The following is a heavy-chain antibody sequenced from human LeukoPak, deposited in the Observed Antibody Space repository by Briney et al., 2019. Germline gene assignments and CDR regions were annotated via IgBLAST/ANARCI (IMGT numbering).Heavy chain of an antibody. V-gene: IGHV1-46*01. CDR1: GGTFSSYA. J-gene: IGHJ4*02. D-gene: IGHD3-3*01. Sequence: ASVKVSCKASGGTFSSYAISWVRQAPGQGLEWMGIINPSGGSTSYAQKFQGRVTMTRDTSTSTVYMELSSLRSEDTAVYYCAREGYYDFWSGYYGIDYWGQGTLVTVSS. CDR3: AREGYYDFWSGYYGIDY. CDR2: INPSGGST.